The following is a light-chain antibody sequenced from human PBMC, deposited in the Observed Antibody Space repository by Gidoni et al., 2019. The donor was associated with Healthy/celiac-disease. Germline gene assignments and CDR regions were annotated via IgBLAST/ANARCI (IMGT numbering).Light chain of an antibody. Sequence: EIVLKQSPGTLSLSPGERATLSCRASQSVSSSYLAWYQQKPGQAPRLLIYGASSRATGIPDRFSGSGSGTDFTLTISRLEPEDFAVYYCQQYGSSPWGTFGQGTKVEIK. CDR1: QSVSSSY. CDR3: QQYGSSPWGT. CDR2: GAS. V-gene: IGKV3-20*01. J-gene: IGKJ1*01.